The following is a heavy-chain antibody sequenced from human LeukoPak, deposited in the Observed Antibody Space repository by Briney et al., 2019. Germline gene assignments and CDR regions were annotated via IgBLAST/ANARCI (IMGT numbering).Heavy chain of an antibody. J-gene: IGHJ4*02. CDR2: INPDSGFT. CDR3: APTAEAYTSWWKV. V-gene: IGHV1-2*02. Sequence: ASVKVSCKASGYKFTDDYMHWVRHAPGQGLEFMGWINPDSGFTNYAQKFKGRVTMTRDTSISTAYLEVRSLTSDDTAVYYCAPTAEAYTSWWKVWGQGTLVTVSS. D-gene: IGHD3-16*01. CDR1: GYKFTDDY.